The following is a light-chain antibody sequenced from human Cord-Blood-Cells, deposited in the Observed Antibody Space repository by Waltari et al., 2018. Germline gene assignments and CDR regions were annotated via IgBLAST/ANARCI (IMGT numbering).Light chain of an antibody. Sequence: DIVMTQSPDSLAVSLGERVTINCKSSQSVLYSSNNKNYLAWYQQKPGQPPKLLLYWASTRESGVPDRFSGSGSGTDFTLTISSLQAEDVAVYYCQQYYSTQLTFGGGTKVEIK. CDR2: WAS. CDR3: QQYYSTQLT. J-gene: IGKJ4*01. V-gene: IGKV4-1*01. CDR1: QSVLYSSNNKNY.